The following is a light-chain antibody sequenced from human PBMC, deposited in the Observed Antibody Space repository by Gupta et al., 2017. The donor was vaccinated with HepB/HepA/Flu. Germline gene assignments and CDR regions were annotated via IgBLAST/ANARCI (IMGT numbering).Light chain of an antibody. CDR2: DDR. CDR3: QVWDGDSDHYV. Sequence: LAQPPPGLGGPRKNATINRGGKNIGRKSVPWYQPKPGQAPVLVVYDDRDRPLGIPERFSGSNFGNTATLTISRVEAGDEADYYCQVWDGDSDHYVFGTGTKVTVL. CDR1: NIGRKS. J-gene: IGLJ1*01. V-gene: IGLV3-21*03.